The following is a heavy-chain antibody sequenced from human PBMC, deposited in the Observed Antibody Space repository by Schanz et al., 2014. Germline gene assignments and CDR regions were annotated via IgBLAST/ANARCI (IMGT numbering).Heavy chain of an antibody. Sequence: EVQLVASGGGLVQPGGSLRLSCAASGFAVDNYYMSCVRQAPGRGLEWVSSISTSGTYMYIADSLKGRLTISRDDAKKSMYLQMNNLRAEDTAVYYCARKMKLGVYGGKGHDSLDIWGQGTMVTVSS. CDR3: ARKMKLGVYGGKGHDSLDI. CDR1: GFAVDNYY. V-gene: IGHV3-21*01. CDR2: ISTSGTYM. J-gene: IGHJ3*02. D-gene: IGHD4-17*01.